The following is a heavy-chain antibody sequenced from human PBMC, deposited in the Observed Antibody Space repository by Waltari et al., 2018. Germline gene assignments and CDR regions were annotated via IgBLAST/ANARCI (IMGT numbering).Heavy chain of an antibody. J-gene: IGHJ6*02. Sequence: QLQLQESGPGLVKPSETLSLTCTVSGGSISSSSYYWGWIRQPPGKGLEWIGSIYYSGSTYYNPSLKSRVTISVDTAKNQFSLKLSSVTAADTAVYYWARAVNYYDSSDYYYGMDVWGQGTTVTVSS. CDR3: ARAVNYYDSSDYYYGMDV. D-gene: IGHD3-22*01. CDR1: GGSISSSSYY. V-gene: IGHV4-39*07. CDR2: IYYSGST.